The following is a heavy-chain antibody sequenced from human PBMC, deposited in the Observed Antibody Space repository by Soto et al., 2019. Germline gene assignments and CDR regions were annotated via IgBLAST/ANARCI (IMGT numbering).Heavy chain of an antibody. D-gene: IGHD5-12*01. CDR1: GFTFTSSA. J-gene: IGHJ6*02. CDR3: AADAHGEMATKSYYYYGMDV. Sequence: QMQLVQSGPEVKKPGTSVKVSCKASGFTFTSSAMQWVRQARGQRLEWIGWIVVGSGNTNYAQKFQERVTITRDMSTSTAYMELSSLRSEDTAVYYCAADAHGEMATKSYYYYGMDVWGQGTTVTVSS. V-gene: IGHV1-58*02. CDR2: IVVGSGNT.